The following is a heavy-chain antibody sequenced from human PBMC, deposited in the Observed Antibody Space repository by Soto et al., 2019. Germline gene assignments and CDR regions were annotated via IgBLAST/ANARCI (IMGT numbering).Heavy chain of an antibody. J-gene: IGHJ3*02. V-gene: IGHV3-48*01. CDR1: GFTFSSYS. Sequence: EVQLVESGGGLVQPGGSLRLSCAASGFTFSSYSMNWVRQAPGKGLEWVSYISSSSSTIYYADSVKGRFTISRDNAKNSLYLQMNSLRAEDTAVYYCAIDQGPSSGWYRNDAFDIWGQGTMVTVSS. D-gene: IGHD6-19*01. CDR3: AIDQGPSSGWYRNDAFDI. CDR2: ISSSSSTI.